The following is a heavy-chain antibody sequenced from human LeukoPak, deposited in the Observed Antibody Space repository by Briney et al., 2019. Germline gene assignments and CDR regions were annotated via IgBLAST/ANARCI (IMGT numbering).Heavy chain of an antibody. CDR3: ARAPVSYYYDSSPFDY. Sequence: GASVKVSCKASGYTFTGYYMHWVRQAPGQGLEWMGWINPNSGGTNYAQKFQGRVTMTRDTSISTAYMELSRLRSDDTAVYYRARAPVSYYYDSSPFDYWGQGTLVTVSS. D-gene: IGHD3-22*01. V-gene: IGHV1-2*02. CDR1: GYTFTGYY. CDR2: INPNSGGT. J-gene: IGHJ4*02.